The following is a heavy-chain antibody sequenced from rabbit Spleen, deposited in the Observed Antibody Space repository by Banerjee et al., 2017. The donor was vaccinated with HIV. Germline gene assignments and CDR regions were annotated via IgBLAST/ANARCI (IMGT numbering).Heavy chain of an antibody. CDR1: GFSFSSRYY. J-gene: IGHJ6*01. D-gene: IGHD8-1*01. V-gene: IGHV1S40*01. Sequence: QSLEESGGDLVQPGASLTLTCTASGFSFSSRYYMCWVRQAPGKGLEWIASIVAGSSGFTYFASWAKGRFTISKTSSTTVTLQMTSLTAADTATYFCARDSGSSFSSYGMDLWGQGTLVTVS. CDR2: IVAGSSGFT. CDR3: ARDSGSSFSSYGMDL.